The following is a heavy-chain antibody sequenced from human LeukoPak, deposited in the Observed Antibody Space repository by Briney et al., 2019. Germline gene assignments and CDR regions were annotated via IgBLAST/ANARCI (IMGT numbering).Heavy chain of an antibody. CDR2: IYYSGST. J-gene: IGHJ6*03. CDR3: ARRTAGYYYDSSGYPLYYYYMDV. Sequence: PSQTLSLTCTVSGDSISSGSYYWSWIRQPPVEGLEWIGSIYYSGSTYYNPSLKSRVTISVDTSKNQFSLKLSSVTAADTAVYYCARRTAGYYYDSSGYPLYYYYMDVWGKGTTVTISS. V-gene: IGHV4-30-2*03. CDR1: GDSISSGSYY. D-gene: IGHD3-22*01.